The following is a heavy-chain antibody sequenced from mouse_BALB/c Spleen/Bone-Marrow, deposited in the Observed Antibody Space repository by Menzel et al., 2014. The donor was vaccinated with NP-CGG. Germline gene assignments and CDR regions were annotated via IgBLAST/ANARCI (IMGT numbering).Heavy chain of an antibody. Sequence: EVKLVESGPELVKPGASVKISCKASGYSFTGYFMNWVMQSHGKSLEWIGRINPYNGDTLYNQKFKGKATLTVDKSSSTAHMELRSLASEDSAVYYCARSGYYGSSYFDYWGQGTTLTVSS. D-gene: IGHD1-1*01. V-gene: IGHV1-20*02. CDR1: GYSFTGYF. CDR3: ARSGYYGSSYFDY. J-gene: IGHJ2*01. CDR2: INPYNGDT.